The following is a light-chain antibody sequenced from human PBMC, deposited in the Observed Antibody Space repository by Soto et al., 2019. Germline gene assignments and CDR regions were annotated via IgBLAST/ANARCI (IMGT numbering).Light chain of an antibody. J-gene: IGLJ3*02. CDR3: GTWDSSLSVGGV. CDR1: SSNIGNNY. Sequence: QSVLTQPPSVYAAPGQRVTISCSGSSSNIGNNYVSWYQQLPGTAPKLLIYDNDKRPSGIPDRFSGSKSGTSATLGITGLQTGDEAYYYCGTWDSSLSVGGVFGGGTKLTVL. V-gene: IGLV1-51*01. CDR2: DND.